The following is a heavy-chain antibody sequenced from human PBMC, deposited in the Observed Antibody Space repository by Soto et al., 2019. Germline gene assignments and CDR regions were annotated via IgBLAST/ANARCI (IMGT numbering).Heavy chain of an antibody. CDR2: THNSGNT. J-gene: IGHJ4*02. CDR1: GGSVSSDY. D-gene: IGHD6-19*01. CDR3: AKGGWYEDH. Sequence: SETLSLTRTVSGGSVSSDYWSWIRQPPGKGLEWIGYTHNSGNTDYNPSLKSRVTISLDASRNEFSLSLRSVTAADTAVYYCAKGGWYEDHWGQGTLVTVSS. V-gene: IGHV4-59*08.